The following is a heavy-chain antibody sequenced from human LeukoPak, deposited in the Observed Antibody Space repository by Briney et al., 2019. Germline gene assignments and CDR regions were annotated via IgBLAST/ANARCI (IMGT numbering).Heavy chain of an antibody. D-gene: IGHD3-22*01. CDR1: GFTFSSYG. Sequence: PGGSLRLSCAASGFTFSSYGMHWVRQAPGKGLEWVALISYDGSNKYYADSVKGRFTIFRDNSKNTLYLQMNSLRAEDTAVYYCAKDKGYSYDSSGYDYWGQGTLVTVSS. CDR3: AKDKGYSYDSSGYDY. J-gene: IGHJ4*02. V-gene: IGHV3-30*18. CDR2: ISYDGSNK.